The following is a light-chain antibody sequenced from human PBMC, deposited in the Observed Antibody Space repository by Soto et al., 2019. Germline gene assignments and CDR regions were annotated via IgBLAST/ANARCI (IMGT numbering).Light chain of an antibody. CDR3: LQSYSTPWT. V-gene: IGKV1-39*01. Sequence: DFQMTQSPSSLSASVGDRVTITCRASQSITTYLYWYQQKPGKAPKLLIYAASSLQSGIPSRFSGSGSGTEFTLTISSLQPEDFATYYCLQSYSTPWTFGQGTQVDIK. CDR1: QSITTY. J-gene: IGKJ1*01. CDR2: AAS.